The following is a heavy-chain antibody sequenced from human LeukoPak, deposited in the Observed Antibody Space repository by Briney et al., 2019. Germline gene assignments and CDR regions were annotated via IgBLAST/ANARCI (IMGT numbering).Heavy chain of an antibody. D-gene: IGHD4-11*01. J-gene: IGHJ6*02. V-gene: IGHV3-48*01. CDR3: ARDGGGTVTPGYYGMDV. CDR2: ISSSSTI. Sequence: GGSLRLSCAASGFTFSSYSMNWVRQAPGKGLEWVSYISSSSTIYYADSVKGRFTISRDNAKNSLYLQMNSLRAEDTAVYYCARDGGGTVTPGYYGMDVWGQGTTVTVSS. CDR1: GFTFSSYS.